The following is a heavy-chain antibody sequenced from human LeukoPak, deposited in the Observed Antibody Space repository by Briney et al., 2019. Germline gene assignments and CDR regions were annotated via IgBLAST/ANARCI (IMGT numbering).Heavy chain of an antibody. CDR1: GGSFSGYY. CDR2: INHSGST. J-gene: IGHJ6*03. V-gene: IGHV4-34*01. CDR3: AREILNYYYYYYMDV. Sequence: SETLSLTCAVYGGSFSGYYWSWIRQPPGKGLEWIGEINHSGSTNYNPSLKSRVTISVDTSKNQFSLKLSSVTAADTAVYYCAREILNYYYYYYMDVWGKGTTVTVSS.